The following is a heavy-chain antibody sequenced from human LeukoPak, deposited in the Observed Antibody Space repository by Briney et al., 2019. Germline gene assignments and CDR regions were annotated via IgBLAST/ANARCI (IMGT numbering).Heavy chain of an antibody. J-gene: IGHJ4*02. Sequence: SETLSLTCTVSGDSISSGDYYWGWIRQAPGKGLEWIGSTFEGRTLFYGWNTHYNPSLKSRATISPDTSKNHFSLKLSSGTAADAAMYYWARQVPTAAADTRGYFDYWGQGTVVTVSS. CDR3: ARQVPTAAADTRGYFDY. CDR2: TFEGRTLFYGWNT. V-gene: IGHV4-39*01. CDR1: GDSISSGDYY. D-gene: IGHD6-25*01.